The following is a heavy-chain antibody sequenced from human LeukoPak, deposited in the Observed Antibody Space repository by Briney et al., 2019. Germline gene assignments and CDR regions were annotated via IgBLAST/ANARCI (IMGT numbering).Heavy chain of an antibody. V-gene: IGHV3-33*08. D-gene: IGHD2-15*01. Sequence: GGSLRLSCAASGFTFSSYEMNWVRQAPGKGLEWVAVIWYDGSNKFYADSVKGRFTISRDNSKNTLFLQMNSLRAEDTALYYCARGLGGFLDYWGQGTLVTVSS. CDR2: IWYDGSNK. CDR3: ARGLGGFLDY. CDR1: GFTFSSYE. J-gene: IGHJ4*02.